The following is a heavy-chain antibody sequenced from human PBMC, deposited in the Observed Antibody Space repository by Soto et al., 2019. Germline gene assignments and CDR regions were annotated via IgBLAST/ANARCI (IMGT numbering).Heavy chain of an antibody. CDR3: ARDLRGSSTSRPWNYYGMDV. D-gene: IGHD2-2*01. V-gene: IGHV4-61*08. J-gene: IGHJ6*02. CDR1: GGSVSSSVQY. Sequence: SETLSLTCAVSGGSVSSSVQYWSWIRQPPGKGLEWIGNIYYSGSTNYNPSLKSRVTISVDTSKNQFSLKLSSVTAADTAVYYCARDLRGSSTSRPWNYYGMDVWGQGTTVTV. CDR2: IYYSGST.